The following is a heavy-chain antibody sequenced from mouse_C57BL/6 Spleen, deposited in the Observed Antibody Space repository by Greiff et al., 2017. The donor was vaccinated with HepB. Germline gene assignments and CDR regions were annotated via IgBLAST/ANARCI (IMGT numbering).Heavy chain of an antibody. CDR3: ARWKPDY. CDR2: INPSTGGT. CDR1: GYSFTGYY. Sequence: VQLKQSGPELVKPGASVKISCKASGYSFTGYYMNWVKQSPEKSLEWIGEINPSTGGTTYNQKFKAKATLTVDKSSSTAYMQLKSLTSEDSAVYYCARWKPDYWGQGTTLTVSS. V-gene: IGHV1-42*01. J-gene: IGHJ2*01.